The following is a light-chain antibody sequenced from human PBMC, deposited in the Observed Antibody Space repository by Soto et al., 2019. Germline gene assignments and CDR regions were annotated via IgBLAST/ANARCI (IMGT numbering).Light chain of an antibody. CDR3: QHYGRSPIT. J-gene: IGKJ5*01. V-gene: IGKV3-20*01. Sequence: EIVMKQTPATPSVSPGEKATLSCRASQSVSSSLAWYEQKPGQAPSVLTYYISTRATGIPARFSDSGSATDFTLTISRLEPEDFALYYCQHYGRSPITFGQGTRLEI. CDR2: YIS. CDR1: QSVSSS.